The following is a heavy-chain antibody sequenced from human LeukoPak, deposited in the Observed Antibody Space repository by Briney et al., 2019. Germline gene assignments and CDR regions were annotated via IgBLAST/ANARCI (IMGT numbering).Heavy chain of an antibody. CDR2: IDPSDSYL. D-gene: IGHD6-13*01. V-gene: IGHV5-10-1*01. J-gene: IGHJ4*02. Sequence: GESLKISCKVSGYSFTSYWISWVRQMPGKGLEWMGRIDPSDSYLNYSPSFQGHVTISIDKSINTAYLQWSSLKASDTAMYYCARQAIGDSSSWYRHFDYWGQGALVTVSS. CDR3: ARQAIGDSSSWYRHFDY. CDR1: GYSFTSYW.